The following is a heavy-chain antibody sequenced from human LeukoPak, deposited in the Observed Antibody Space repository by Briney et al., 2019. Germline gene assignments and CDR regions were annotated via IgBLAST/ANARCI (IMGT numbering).Heavy chain of an antibody. CDR1: GLSFSIYW. J-gene: IGHJ5*02. V-gene: IGHV3-7*03. CDR2: IKQTGSEI. CDR3: ATLGTAGWFDP. Sequence: GGSLRLSCAASGLSFSIYWMSWVRQAPGKGLEWVANIKQTGSEIYYMDSVKGRFTISRDNAKNSLYLQMNSLRAEDTAVYYCATLGTAGWFDPWGQGTLVTVSS.